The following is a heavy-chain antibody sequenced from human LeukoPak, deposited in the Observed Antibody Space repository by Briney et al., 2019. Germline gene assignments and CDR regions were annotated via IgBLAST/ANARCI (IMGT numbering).Heavy chain of an antibody. D-gene: IGHD1-26*01. V-gene: IGHV3-21*01. CDR2: ISSSSSYI. CDR1: GFTFSSYS. J-gene: IGHJ4*02. CDR3: AVGATTADY. Sequence: PRGSLRLSCAASGFTFSSYSMNWVRQAPGKGLEWVSSISSSSSYIYYADSVKGRFTISRDNAKNSLYLQMNSLRAEDTAVYYCAVGATTADYWGQGTLVTVSS.